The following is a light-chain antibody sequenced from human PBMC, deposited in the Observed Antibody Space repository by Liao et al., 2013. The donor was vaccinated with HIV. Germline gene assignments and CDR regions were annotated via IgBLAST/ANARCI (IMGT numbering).Light chain of an antibody. CDR2: QDS. Sequence: SYELTQPPSVSVSPGQTASITCSGDKLGDKYACWYHQKPGQSPVLVIYQDSKRPSGIPERFSGSNSGNTATLTISGTQAMDEADYYCQAWDIYTVIFGGGTKLTVL. CDR3: QAWDIYTVI. J-gene: IGLJ2*01. V-gene: IGLV3-1*01. CDR1: KLGDKY.